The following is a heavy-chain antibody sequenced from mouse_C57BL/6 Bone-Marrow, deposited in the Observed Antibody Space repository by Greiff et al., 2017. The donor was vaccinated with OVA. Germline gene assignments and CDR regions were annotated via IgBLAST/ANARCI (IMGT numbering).Heavy chain of an antibody. CDR2: ISNLAYSI. J-gene: IGHJ4*01. D-gene: IGHD1-1*01. Sequence: EVNLVESGGGLVQPGGSLKLSCAASGFTFSDYGMAWVRQAPRKGPEWVAFISNLAYSIYYADTVTGRFTISRENAKNTLYLEMSSLRSEDTAMYYCARQDYGSSYLYAMDYWGQGTSVTVSS. CDR1: GFTFSDYG. V-gene: IGHV5-15*01. CDR3: ARQDYGSSYLYAMDY.